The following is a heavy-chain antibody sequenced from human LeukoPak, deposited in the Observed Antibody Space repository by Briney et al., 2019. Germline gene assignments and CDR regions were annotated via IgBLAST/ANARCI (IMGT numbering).Heavy chain of an antibody. J-gene: IGHJ4*02. V-gene: IGHV3-43*02. CDR2: ISGDGGNT. CDR3: ARDIRDRGYAHY. Sequence: GSLRLSCAASGFTFDDYAMHWVRQAPGKGLEWVSLISGDGGNTYYADSVKGRFTISRDNRKNSLYLQMNSLRTEDTALYYCARDIRDRGYAHYWGQGTLVTVSS. D-gene: IGHD3-22*01. CDR1: GFTFDDYA.